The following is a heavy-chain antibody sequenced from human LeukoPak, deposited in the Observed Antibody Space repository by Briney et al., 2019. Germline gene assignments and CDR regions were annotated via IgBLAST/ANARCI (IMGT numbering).Heavy chain of an antibody. CDR3: ARRRDEYGSYFDY. CDR1: GGSISSTGHY. J-gene: IGHJ4*02. D-gene: IGHD5-24*01. V-gene: IGHV4-39*01. Sequence: SETLSLTCTVSGGSISSTGHYWGWIRQPPGTGLEWIGSIYYSGITDYNPSLRSRATISLDASNNQVSLKLNSVTAADTAVYYCARRRDEYGSYFDYWGREPWSPSPQ. CDR2: IYYSGIT.